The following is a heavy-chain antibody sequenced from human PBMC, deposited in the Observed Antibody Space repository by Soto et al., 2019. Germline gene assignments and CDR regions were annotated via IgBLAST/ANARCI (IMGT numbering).Heavy chain of an antibody. CDR1: GFSFNDYQ. Sequence: QVQLVESGGGLVKPGGSLRLSCAVSGFSFNDYQMTWFRQAPGKGLERVSRISSPASYADYADSVKGRLTVSIDNANNTFYLQMDSLRDGDRAVYICARIVGLRLNDYWGQGTLVIVSS. CDR2: ISSPASYA. D-gene: IGHD1-26*01. CDR3: ARIVGLRLNDY. V-gene: IGHV3-11*05. J-gene: IGHJ4*02.